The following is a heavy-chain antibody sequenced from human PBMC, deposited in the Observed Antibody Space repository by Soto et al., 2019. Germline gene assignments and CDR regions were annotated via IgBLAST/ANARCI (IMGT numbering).Heavy chain of an antibody. CDR3: ARDGSGSYSPYSLYDYYYMDV. D-gene: IGHD3-10*01. CDR2: IIPILGIA. V-gene: IGHV1-69*04. CDR1: GGTFSSYT. Sequence: SVKVSCKASGGTFSSYTISWVRQAPGQGLEWMGRIIPILGIANYAQKFQGRVTITADKSTSTAYMELSSLRSEDTAVYYCARDGSGSYSPYSLYDYYYMDVWGKGTTVTVSS. J-gene: IGHJ6*03.